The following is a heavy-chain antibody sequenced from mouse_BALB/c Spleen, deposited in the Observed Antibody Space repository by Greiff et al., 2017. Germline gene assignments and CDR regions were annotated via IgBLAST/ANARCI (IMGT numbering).Heavy chain of an antibody. Sequence: EVKLMESGPGLVKPSQSLSLTCTVTGYSITSDYAWNWIRQFPGNKLEWMGYISYSGSTSYNPSLKSRISITRDTSKNQFFLQLNSVTTEDTATYYCAKKGSLYAMDYWGQGTSVTVSS. V-gene: IGHV3-2*02. CDR2: ISYSGST. J-gene: IGHJ4*01. CDR3: AKKGSLYAMDY. CDR1: GYSITSDYA. D-gene: IGHD6-2*01.